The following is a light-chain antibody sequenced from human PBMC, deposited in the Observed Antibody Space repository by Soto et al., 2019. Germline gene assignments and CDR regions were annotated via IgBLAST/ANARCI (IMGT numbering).Light chain of an antibody. V-gene: IGKV3-15*01. J-gene: IGKJ1*01. CDR3: LQYNNWWT. Sequence: EIVLTHSPGTLSLSLWHRDALXWRASQSVSSYSLAWYQQKPGQAPRLLIYGASTRATGIPPRFSGSGSGTEFTLTISSLQSEDFAVYYCLQYNNWWTFGQGTKV. CDR2: GAS. CDR1: QSVSSY.